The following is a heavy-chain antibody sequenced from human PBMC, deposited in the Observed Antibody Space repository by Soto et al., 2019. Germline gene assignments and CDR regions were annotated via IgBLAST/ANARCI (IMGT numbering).Heavy chain of an antibody. CDR1: GFTFSDSW. CDR2: INPGESEN. D-gene: IGHD4-4*01. CDR3: VRGGSNDAP. Sequence: EVQLVESGGGLVQPGGSLRLSCTASGFTFSDSWMTCVRQAPGKGLEWVARINPGESENKYADSVKGRFSTSRDNAKNLMYLQMDSPRGEDMAVYYCVRGGSNDAPWGQGTLVAVSS. V-gene: IGHV3-7*01. J-gene: IGHJ5*02.